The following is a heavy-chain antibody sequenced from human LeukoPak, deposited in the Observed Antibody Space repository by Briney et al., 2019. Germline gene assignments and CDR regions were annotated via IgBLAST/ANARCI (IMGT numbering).Heavy chain of an antibody. V-gene: IGHV4-34*01. CDR2: INHSGST. J-gene: IGHJ4*02. CDR1: GGSFSGYY. D-gene: IGHD2-8*01. Sequence: SETLSLTCAVYGGSFSGYYWSWIRQPPGKGLEWIGEINHSGSTNYNPSLKSRVTISVDTSKNQFSLKLSSVTAADTAVYYCARERHCTNGVCYTGPFDYWGQGTLVTVSS. CDR3: ARERHCTNGVCYTGPFDY.